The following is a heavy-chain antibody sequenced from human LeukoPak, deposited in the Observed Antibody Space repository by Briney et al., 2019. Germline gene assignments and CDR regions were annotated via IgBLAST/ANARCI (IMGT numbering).Heavy chain of an antibody. CDR2: IIPIFGTA. CDR3: ARDHGITGTTAIDY. CDR1: GGTFSSYA. V-gene: IGHV1-69*05. Sequence: ASVKVSRKASGGTFSSYAISWVRQAPGQGLEWMGGIIPIFGTANYAQKFQGRVTITTDESTSTAYMELSSLRSEDTAVYYCARDHGITGTTAIDYWGQGTLVTVSS. J-gene: IGHJ4*02. D-gene: IGHD1-7*01.